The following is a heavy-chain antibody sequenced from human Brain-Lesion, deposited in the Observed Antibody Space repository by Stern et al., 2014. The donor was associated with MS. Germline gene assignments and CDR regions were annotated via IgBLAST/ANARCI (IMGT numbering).Heavy chain of an antibody. CDR1: GYTLTELS. CDR3: ATLSPGAGGNYYRHFDY. V-gene: IGHV1-24*01. D-gene: IGHD1-26*01. CDR2: FDPEDGET. J-gene: IGHJ4*02. Sequence: VQLLQPGASVKVSCKVSGYTLTELSMHWVRQAPRKGLEWMGGFDPEDGETIYAQKFQGRVTMTEDTSTDTAYMELSSLRSEDTAVYYCATLSPGAGGNYYRHFDYWGQGTLVTVSS.